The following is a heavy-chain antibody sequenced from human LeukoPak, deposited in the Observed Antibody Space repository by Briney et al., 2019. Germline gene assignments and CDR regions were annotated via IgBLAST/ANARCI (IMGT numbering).Heavy chain of an antibody. CDR1: GGTFSSYA. V-gene: IGHV1-69*06. J-gene: IGHJ5*02. Sequence: SVKVSCKATGGTFSSYAISWVRQAPGQGLEWMGRIIPIFGTANYAQKFQGRVTITADKSTSTAYMELSSLRSEDTAVYYCARADNWNYGGDWFDPWGQGTLVTVSS. CDR2: IIPIFGTA. CDR3: ARADNWNYGGDWFDP. D-gene: IGHD1-7*01.